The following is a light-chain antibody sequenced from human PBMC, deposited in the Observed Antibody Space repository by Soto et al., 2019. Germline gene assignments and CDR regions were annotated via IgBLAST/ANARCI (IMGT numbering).Light chain of an antibody. Sequence: AIRLTQSPSSLSASTGDRVTITCRASLNMINYLAWYQQKPGKAPKLLIYAASTLHSGVPSRFSGSGSGTDFTLTISALQSEDFATYYCQQYYSSLITFGQGTRLEIK. V-gene: IGKV1-8*01. J-gene: IGKJ5*01. CDR3: QQYYSSLIT. CDR2: AAS. CDR1: LNMINY.